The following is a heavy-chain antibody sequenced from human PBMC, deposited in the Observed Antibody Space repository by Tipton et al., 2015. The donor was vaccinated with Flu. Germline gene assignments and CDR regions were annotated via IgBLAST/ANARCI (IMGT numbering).Heavy chain of an antibody. J-gene: IGHJ4*02. D-gene: IGHD3-10*01. CDR2: IYTSGST. CDR1: GGSISSYY. Sequence: TLSLTCTVSGGSISSYYWSWIRQPAGKGLEWIGRIYTSGSTSYNPSLKSRVTMSVDTSKNQFSLKLSSVTAADTAVYYCATYYYGSGTQSAFDYWGQGTLVTVSS. CDR3: ATYYYGSGTQSAFDY. V-gene: IGHV4-4*07.